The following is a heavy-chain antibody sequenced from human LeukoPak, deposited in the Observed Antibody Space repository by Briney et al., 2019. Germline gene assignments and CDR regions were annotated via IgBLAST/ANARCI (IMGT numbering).Heavy chain of an antibody. V-gene: IGHV4-38-2*02. J-gene: IGHJ4*02. D-gene: IGHD1-26*01. Sequence: SETLSLTCTVSGYSISTDNYWGWIRQPPGKGLEWIGSIYHSGSTYYNPSLKSRVTVSVDTSKNQFSLNLSSVTAADTAVYYCARTNSGSYYAPIDYWGRGNLVTVSS. CDR1: GYSISTDNY. CDR3: ARTNSGSYYAPIDY. CDR2: IYHSGST.